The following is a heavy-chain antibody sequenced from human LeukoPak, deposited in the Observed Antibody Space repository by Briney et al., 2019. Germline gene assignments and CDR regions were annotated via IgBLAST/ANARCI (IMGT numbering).Heavy chain of an antibody. CDR2: ISGSGGST. Sequence: GGSLRLSCAASGFTFSSYAMSWVRQAPGKGLEWVSAISGSGGSTYYADSVKGRCTISRDNSKNTLYLQMNSLRAEDTAVYYCAKDHGNMYYYDSSGQFDYWGQGTLVTVSS. J-gene: IGHJ4*02. CDR3: AKDHGNMYYYDSSGQFDY. D-gene: IGHD3-22*01. CDR1: GFTFSSYA. V-gene: IGHV3-23*01.